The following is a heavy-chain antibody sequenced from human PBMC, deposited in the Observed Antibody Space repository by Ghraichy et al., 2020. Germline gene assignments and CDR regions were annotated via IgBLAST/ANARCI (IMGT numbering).Heavy chain of an antibody. CDR3: ARLNSNWFDP. V-gene: IGHV4-59*01. Sequence: SQTLSLTCTVSGESIKTYFWSWVRQPPGKGLEWIAYIHSSGSTKYNPSLKSRVTISMDTSKNYFSLKVNSVTTTDTAVYYCARLNSNWFDPWGQGTLVTISS. J-gene: IGHJ5*02. D-gene: IGHD1/OR15-1a*01. CDR2: IHSSGST. CDR1: GESIKTYF.